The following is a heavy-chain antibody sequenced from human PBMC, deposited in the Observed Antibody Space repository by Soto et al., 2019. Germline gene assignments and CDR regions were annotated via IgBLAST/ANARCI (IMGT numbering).Heavy chain of an antibody. CDR3: AKVRASYLSASYFYYGLEV. CDR1: GFTFSHYV. V-gene: IGHV3-23*01. Sequence: EVQLLESGGGLVRPGGSLRLSCAASGFTFSHYVLSWVRQAPGGGVAWVLSTRGSGSSVYLADSVRGRFAMSRDLSTNTVSLQMNSLTVEDTAIYYCAKVRASYLSASYFYYGLEVWGQGTTVTVSS. CDR2: TRGSGSSV. D-gene: IGHD2-21*01. J-gene: IGHJ6*02.